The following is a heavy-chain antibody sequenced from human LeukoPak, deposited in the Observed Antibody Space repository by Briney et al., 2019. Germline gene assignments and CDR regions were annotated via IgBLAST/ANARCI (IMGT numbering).Heavy chain of an antibody. D-gene: IGHD1-26*01. CDR1: GGSISSYY. J-gene: IGHJ3*02. CDR3: ARRSLSLPGAFDI. Sequence: SETLSLTCTVSGGSISSYYWSWIRQPPGKGLEWIGYIYYSGSTNYNPSLKSRVTISVDTSKNQFSLKLSSVTAADTAVYYCARRSLSLPGAFDIWGQGTMVTVCS. CDR2: IYYSGST. V-gene: IGHV4-59*08.